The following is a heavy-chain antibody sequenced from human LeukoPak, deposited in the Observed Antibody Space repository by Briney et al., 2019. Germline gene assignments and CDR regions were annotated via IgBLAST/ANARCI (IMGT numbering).Heavy chain of an antibody. J-gene: IGHJ4*02. CDR2: IKQDGSEK. V-gene: IGHV3-7*01. CDR1: GFTFSSYW. D-gene: IGHD3-10*01. Sequence: GGSLRLSCAASGFTFSSYWMSWVRQAPGKGLEWVANIKQDGSEKYYVDSVKGRFTISRDNAKNSLYLQMNSLRAEDTAVYYCARVPYYYGSGGYSIMVGSFDYWGQGTLVTVSS. CDR3: ARVPYYYGSGGYSIMVGSFDY.